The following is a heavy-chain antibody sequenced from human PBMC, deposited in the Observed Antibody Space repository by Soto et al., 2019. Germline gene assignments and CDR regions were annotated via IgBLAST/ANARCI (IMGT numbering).Heavy chain of an antibody. Sequence: QVQLVESGGGVVQPGTSLRLSCAASGFTFNNYGIHWVRQAPGTGLEWVAAISSDGSDKYYADSVKGRLTISRDNPKNTVYLQMHSLRAEDTAVYYCAKDQGIAASHGIDWGQGTMVTVSS. CDR3: AKDQGIAASHGID. V-gene: IGHV3-30*18. D-gene: IGHD6-13*01. J-gene: IGHJ3*01. CDR1: GFTFNNYG. CDR2: ISSDGSDK.